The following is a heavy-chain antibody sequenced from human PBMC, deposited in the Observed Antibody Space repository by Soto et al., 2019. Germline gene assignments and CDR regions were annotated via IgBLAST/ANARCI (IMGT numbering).Heavy chain of an antibody. CDR2: IWFDGSNK. V-gene: IGHV3-33*01. D-gene: IGHD6-13*01. CDR3: AREGLRRGYSSSGDYYYGMDV. Sequence: QVQLVESGGGVVQLGRSLRLSCAASGFTFSSYGMHWVRQAPGKGLEWVAVIWFDGSNKYYADSVKGRFTISRDNSKNTLYLQMNSLRAEDTAVYYCAREGLRRGYSSSGDYYYGMDVWGQGTTVTVSS. J-gene: IGHJ6*02. CDR1: GFTFSSYG.